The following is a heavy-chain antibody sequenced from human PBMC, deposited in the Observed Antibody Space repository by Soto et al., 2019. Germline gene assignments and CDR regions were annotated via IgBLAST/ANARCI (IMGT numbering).Heavy chain of an antibody. CDR2: IYHSGST. J-gene: IGHJ5*02. Sequence: PSETLSLTCAVSGGSISSGGYSWSWIRQPPGKDLEWIGYIYHSGSTYYNPSLKSRVTISVDRSKNQFSLKLSSVTAADTAVYYCASSAPATAGGNWFDPWGQGTLVTVSS. CDR3: ASSAPATAGGNWFDP. CDR1: GGSISSGGYS. V-gene: IGHV4-30-2*01. D-gene: IGHD2-2*01.